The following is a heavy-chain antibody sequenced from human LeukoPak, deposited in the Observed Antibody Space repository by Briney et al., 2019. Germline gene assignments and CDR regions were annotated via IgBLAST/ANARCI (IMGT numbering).Heavy chain of an antibody. Sequence: PSETLSLTCAVYGGSFSGYYWSWIRQPPGKGLEWIGEINHSGSTNYNPSLKSRVTISVDTSKNQFSLKLSSVTAADTAVYYCARGELGYCSSTSCPRTSNWFDPWGQGTLATVSS. CDR1: GGSFSGYY. CDR2: INHSGST. V-gene: IGHV4-34*01. J-gene: IGHJ5*02. CDR3: ARGELGYCSSTSCPRTSNWFDP. D-gene: IGHD2-2*01.